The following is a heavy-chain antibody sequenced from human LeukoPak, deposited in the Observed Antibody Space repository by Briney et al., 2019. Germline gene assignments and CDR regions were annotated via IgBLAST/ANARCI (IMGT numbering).Heavy chain of an antibody. CDR1: GHTFISSD. D-gene: IGHD2-8*01. CDR2: ISTYNGNT. CDR3: ARKLMGFHAFDI. V-gene: IGHV1-18*01. Sequence: ASVKVSCKASGHTFISSDISWVRQAPGQGLEWMGWISTYNGNTHYAQTLQGRVTMTTDTSTSTAYMELRSLRSDDTAVYYCARKLMGFHAFDIWGQGTMVTVSS. J-gene: IGHJ3*02.